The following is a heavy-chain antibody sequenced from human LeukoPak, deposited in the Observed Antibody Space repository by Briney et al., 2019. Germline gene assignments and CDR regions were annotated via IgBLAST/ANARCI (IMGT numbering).Heavy chain of an antibody. CDR2: IKTDGSST. V-gene: IGHV3-74*01. CDR3: AAGDGVIMNY. Sequence: PGGSLRLSCEGSGTSWMHWVRQVPGKGLVWVSRIKTDGSSTSYADSVKGRFTISRDNTKNTLCLQMNSLRAEDTAVYYCAAGDGVIMNYWGQGTLVTVSS. CDR1: GTSW. J-gene: IGHJ4*02. D-gene: IGHD3-10*01.